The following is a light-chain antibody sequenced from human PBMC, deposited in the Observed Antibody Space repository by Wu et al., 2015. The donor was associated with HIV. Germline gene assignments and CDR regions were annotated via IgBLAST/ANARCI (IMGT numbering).Light chain of an antibody. CDR3: QQYNIFPWT. CDR1: DNVDSL. Sequence: DIPMTQSPSALSASVGDKITITCRATDNVDSLVAWYQQKPGKAPKLLIYQSSSLENGIPTRFSGSGSGTEFILTINNLQPDDFATYYCQQYNIFPWTFGPGTKVEVK. CDR2: QSS. J-gene: IGKJ1*01. V-gene: IGKV1-5*03.